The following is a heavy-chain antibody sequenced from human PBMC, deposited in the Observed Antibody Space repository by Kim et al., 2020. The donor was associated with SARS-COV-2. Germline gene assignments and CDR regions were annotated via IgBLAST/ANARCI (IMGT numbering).Heavy chain of an antibody. J-gene: IGHJ4*01. Sequence: SETLSLTCTVSGGSISSSSYYWGWIRQPPGKGLEWIGSIYYSGSTYYNPSLKSRVTISVDTSKNQFSLKLSSVTAGDTAVYYCARRRRYSSSSPGPFDY. CDR3: ARRRRYSSSSPGPFDY. V-gene: IGHV4-39*01. CDR1: GGSISSSSYY. D-gene: IGHD6-6*01. CDR2: IYYSGST.